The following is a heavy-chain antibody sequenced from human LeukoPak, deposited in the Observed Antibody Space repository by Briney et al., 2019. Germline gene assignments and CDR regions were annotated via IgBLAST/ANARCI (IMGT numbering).Heavy chain of an antibody. D-gene: IGHD6-19*01. CDR2: ISYDGGNK. J-gene: IGHJ4*02. CDR3: AKGVDSSGWGVGY. CDR1: GFTFSSYG. Sequence: GGSLRLSCAASGFTFSSYGMHWVRQAPGKGLEWVAVISYDGGNKYYADSVKGRFTISRDNSKNTLYLQMNSLRAEDTAVYYCAKGVDSSGWGVGYWGQGTLVTVSS. V-gene: IGHV3-30*18.